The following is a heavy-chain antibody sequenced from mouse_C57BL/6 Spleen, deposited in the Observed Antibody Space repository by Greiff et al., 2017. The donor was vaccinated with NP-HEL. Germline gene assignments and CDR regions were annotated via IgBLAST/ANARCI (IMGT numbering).Heavy chain of an antibody. D-gene: IGHD3-2*02. Sequence: LQESGAELVKPGASVKMSCKASGYTFTTYPIEWMKQNHGKSLEWIGNFHPYNDDTKYNEKFKGKATLTVEKSSSTVYLELSRLTSDDSAVYYCARKDLDSSGYGYFDVWGTGTTVTVSS. CDR1: GYTFTTYP. CDR2: FHPYNDDT. J-gene: IGHJ1*03. CDR3: ARKDLDSSGYGYFDV. V-gene: IGHV1-47*01.